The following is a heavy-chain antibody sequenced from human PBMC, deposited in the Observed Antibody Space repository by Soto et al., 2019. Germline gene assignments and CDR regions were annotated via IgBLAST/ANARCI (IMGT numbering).Heavy chain of an antibody. CDR2: IYYSGSI. CDR1: GGSITSSSYY. V-gene: IGHV4-39*01. CDR3: ARLLHDSRGYYYFDY. Sequence: QVQLQEWGPGLLKPSETLSLTCTVSGGSITSSSYYWGWIRQSPGKGLEWIASIYYSGSIYNNPSVNRRVTMSVDTSKNQFSLKLSSVTAADTAVYYCARLLHDSRGYYYFDYWGQGTLVTVSS. J-gene: IGHJ4*02. D-gene: IGHD3-22*01.